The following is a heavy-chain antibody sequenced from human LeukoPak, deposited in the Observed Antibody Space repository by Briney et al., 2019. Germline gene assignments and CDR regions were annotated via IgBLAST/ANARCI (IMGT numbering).Heavy chain of an antibody. CDR1: GFTFSSYA. J-gene: IGHJ4*02. D-gene: IGHD6-19*01. CDR3: ANANSSV. CDR2: IKQDGSEK. Sequence: PGGSLRLSCAASGFTFSSYAMSWVRQAPGKGLEWLANIKQDGSEKYYVDSVKGRFTISRDNAKNSVHLQMYNLRAEDTAVYYCANANSSVWGQGTLVTVSS. V-gene: IGHV3-7*01.